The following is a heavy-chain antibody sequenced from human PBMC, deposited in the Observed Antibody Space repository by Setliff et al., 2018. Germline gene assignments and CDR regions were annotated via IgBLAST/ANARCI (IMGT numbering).Heavy chain of an antibody. CDR1: GFTFSSYG. CDR3: AKPPSSWSAVDY. CDR2: ISYDGSNK. J-gene: IGHJ4*02. Sequence: SGGSLRLSCAASGFTFSSYGMHWVRQAPGKGLEWVAVISYDGSNKYYADSVKGRFTISRDNSKNPLYLQMNSLRAEDTAVYYCAKPPSSWSAVDYWGQGTLVTVSS. D-gene: IGHD6-13*01. V-gene: IGHV3-30*18.